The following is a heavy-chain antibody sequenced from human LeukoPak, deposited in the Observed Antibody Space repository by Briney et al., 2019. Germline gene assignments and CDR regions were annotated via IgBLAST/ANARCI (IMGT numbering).Heavy chain of an antibody. V-gene: IGHV4-59*08. J-gene: IGHJ3*02. CDR3: ARHTPGTTSDI. D-gene: IGHD1-1*01. CDR1: GGSISSYH. CDR2: IYNSGNT. Sequence: SETLSLTCTVSGGSISSYHWSWIRQPPGKALEWIGCIYNSGNTYYNTSLKSRVPISADTSNNQCSLRLSSVTAADTAVYYCARHTPGTTSDIWGQGTMVTVSS.